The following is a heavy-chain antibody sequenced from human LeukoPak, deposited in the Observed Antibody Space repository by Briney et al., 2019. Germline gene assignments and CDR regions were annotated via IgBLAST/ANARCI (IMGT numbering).Heavy chain of an antibody. Sequence: PGGSLRLSCAASGFTVSSNYMSWVRQAPGKGLEWVSVIYSGGSTYYADPVKGRFTISRDNSKNTLYLQMNSLRVEDTDSYYWAIRWSGELSLDYWGQGTLVTVSS. CDR2: IYSGGST. CDR1: GFTVSSNY. CDR3: AIRWSGELSLDY. V-gene: IGHV3-53*01. J-gene: IGHJ4*02. D-gene: IGHD3-10*01.